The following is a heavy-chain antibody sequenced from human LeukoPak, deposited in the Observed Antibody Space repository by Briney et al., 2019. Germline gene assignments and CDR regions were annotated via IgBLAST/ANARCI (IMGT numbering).Heavy chain of an antibody. D-gene: IGHD3-3*01. CDR2: IYYSGST. CDR3: ARGGLRFLEWLSFLDY. V-gene: IGHV4-39*01. CDR1: GGSIGSSSYY. J-gene: IGHJ4*02. Sequence: SSETLSLTCTVSGGSIGSSSYYWGWIRQPPGKGLEWIGSIYYSGSTYYNPSLKSRVTISVDTSKNQFSLKLSSVTAADTAVYYCARGGLRFLEWLSFLDYWGQGTLVTVSS.